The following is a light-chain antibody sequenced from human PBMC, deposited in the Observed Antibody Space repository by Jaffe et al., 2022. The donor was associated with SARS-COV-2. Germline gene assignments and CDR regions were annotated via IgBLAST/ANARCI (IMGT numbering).Light chain of an antibody. Sequence: DIQMTQSPSTLSASVGDRVTLTCRASQSIGSSLAWYQQKPGKAPNLLIYKASNLENGVPSRFSGSGSGTEFTLTISSLQPDDSATYYCQHFKSYPWTFGQGTKVEIK. CDR2: KAS. CDR1: QSIGSS. CDR3: QHFKSYPWT. J-gene: IGKJ1*01. V-gene: IGKV1-5*03.